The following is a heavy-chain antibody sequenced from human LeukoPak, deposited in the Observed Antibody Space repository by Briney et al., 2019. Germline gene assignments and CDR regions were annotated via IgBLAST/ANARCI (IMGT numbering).Heavy chain of an antibody. CDR2: IFYSGST. V-gene: IGHV4-39*07. J-gene: IGHJ4*02. CDR3: ASEIGY. CDR1: GGSISTSSYY. Sequence: PSETLSLTCTVSGGSISTSSYYWGWVRQPPGKGLEWIGNIFYSGSTYYSPSLKSRVTISLDTSRNQFSLKLSSVTAADTAVYYCASEIGYWGQGTLVTVSS.